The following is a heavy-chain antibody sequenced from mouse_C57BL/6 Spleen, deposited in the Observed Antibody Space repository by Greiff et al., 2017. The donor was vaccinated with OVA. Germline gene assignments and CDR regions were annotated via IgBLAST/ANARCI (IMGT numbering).Heavy chain of an antibody. CDR2: FYPGSGSI. CDR1: GYTFTEYT. J-gene: IGHJ4*01. CDR3: ARHEERRLRDYYAMDY. V-gene: IGHV1-62-2*01. D-gene: IGHD2-4*01. Sequence: QVHVKQSGAELVKPGASVKLSCKASGYTFTEYTIHWVKQRSGQGLEWIGWFYPGSGSIKYNEKFKDKATLTADKSSSTVYMELSRLTSEDSAVYFCARHEERRLRDYYAMDYWGQGTSVTVSS.